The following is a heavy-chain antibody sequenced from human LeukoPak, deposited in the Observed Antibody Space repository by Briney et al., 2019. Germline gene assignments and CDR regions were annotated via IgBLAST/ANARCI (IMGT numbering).Heavy chain of an antibody. J-gene: IGHJ4*02. CDR1: GYTFTSYG. D-gene: IGHD4-11*01. Sequence: SVKVSCKASGYTFTSYGIIWVRQAPGQGLQWMGWISAHNGKTHYAQNLQGRVTMTTDTSTNTVYLELRSLTSDDTAVYYCARAGTTLLLDYWGQGTLVTVSS. CDR2: ISAHNGKT. CDR3: ARAGTTLLLDY. V-gene: IGHV1-18*01.